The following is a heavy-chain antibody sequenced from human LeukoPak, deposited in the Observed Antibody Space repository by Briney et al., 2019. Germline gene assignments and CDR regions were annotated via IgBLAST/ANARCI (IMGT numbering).Heavy chain of an antibody. D-gene: IGHD2-21*02. V-gene: IGHV4-34*01. Sequence: SETLSLTCAVYGGSSSGYYWSWIRQPPGKGLEWIGEINHSGSTNYNPSLKSRVTISVDTSKNQFSLKLSSVTAADTAVYYCARSRCGGDCYHLDYWGQGTLVTVSS. CDR2: INHSGST. CDR1: GGSSSGYY. CDR3: ARSRCGGDCYHLDY. J-gene: IGHJ4*02.